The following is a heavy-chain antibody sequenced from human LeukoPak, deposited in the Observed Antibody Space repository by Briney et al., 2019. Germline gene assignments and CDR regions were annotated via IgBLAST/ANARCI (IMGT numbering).Heavy chain of an antibody. CDR3: AGVPWELLSG. CDR2: ISDSGST. D-gene: IGHD1-26*01. Sequence: SETLSLTCAVSDGSFSGFYWSLIRQFPGKGLEWIGQISDSGSTNYNPSLRSRVTISADTSKNQFSLRLSSVTAADTAVYYCAGVPWELLSGWGQGTLVTVSS. V-gene: IGHV4-34*01. CDR1: DGSFSGFY. J-gene: IGHJ4*02.